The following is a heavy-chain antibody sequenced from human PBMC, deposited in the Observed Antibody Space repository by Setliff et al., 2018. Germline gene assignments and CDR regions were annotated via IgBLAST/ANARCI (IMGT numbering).Heavy chain of an antibody. Sequence: GGSLRLSCETSGFDFRMYGIHWVRQAPDRGLEWVAFIRYASYQQKYADSVRGRFIISRDDSRNTVFLQMNSVRTDDTATYYCVRGEKYYYESSGHSLDAWGLGTLGTVPQ. J-gene: IGHJ5*02. CDR2: IRYASYQQ. CDR3: VRGEKYYYESSGHSLDA. V-gene: IGHV3-30*02. D-gene: IGHD3-22*01. CDR1: GFDFRMYG.